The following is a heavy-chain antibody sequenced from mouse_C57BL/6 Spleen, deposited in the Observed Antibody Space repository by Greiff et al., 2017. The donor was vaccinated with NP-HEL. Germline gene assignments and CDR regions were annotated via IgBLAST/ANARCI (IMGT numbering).Heavy chain of an antibody. D-gene: IGHD2-2*01. CDR3: SRSRLVSYYAMDY. J-gene: IGHJ4*01. CDR1: GFSLTSYG. V-gene: IGHV2-2*01. CDR2: IWSGGST. Sequence: VQLQQSGPGLMQPSQSLSITCTVSGFSLTSYGVHWVRQSPGKGLEWLGVIWSGGSTDYNAAFISRLSISKDNSKSQVFFKMNSLQADDTAIYYWSRSRLVSYYAMDYWGQGTSVTVSS.